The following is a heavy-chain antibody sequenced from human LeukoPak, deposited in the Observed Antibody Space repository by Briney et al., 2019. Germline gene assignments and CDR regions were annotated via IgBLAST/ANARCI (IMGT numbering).Heavy chain of an antibody. V-gene: IGHV4-61*02. D-gene: IGHD5-18*01. CDR1: GGSIKSGTYY. J-gene: IGHJ4*02. Sequence: SETLSLTCTVSGGSIKSGTYYWIWRRQPAGKGLEWIGRISTGGNTNYNPSLKSRVTISIDTSKNQFSLKLTSVTAADTAVYYCARGRYSYGYDYWGQGTLVTVSS. CDR2: ISTGGNT. CDR3: ARGRYSYGYDY.